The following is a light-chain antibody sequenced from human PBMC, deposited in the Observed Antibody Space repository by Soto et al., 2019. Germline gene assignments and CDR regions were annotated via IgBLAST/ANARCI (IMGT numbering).Light chain of an antibody. Sequence: QAVVTQPASVSGSPGQSITISCTGTSSDVGGYPYVSWYQQHPGKAPKLMIYEVGNRPSGVSNRFSGSKSGNTASLTISGLQAEDEADYYCSSYTSSSTLGVFGTGTKVTVL. V-gene: IGLV2-14*01. J-gene: IGLJ1*01. CDR2: EVG. CDR3: SSYTSSSTLGV. CDR1: SSDVGGYPY.